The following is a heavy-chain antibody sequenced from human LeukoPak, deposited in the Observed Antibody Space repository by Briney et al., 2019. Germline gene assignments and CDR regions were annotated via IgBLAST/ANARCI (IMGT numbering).Heavy chain of an antibody. J-gene: IGHJ4*02. V-gene: IGHV3-21*01. CDR2: ISRSSSYI. D-gene: IGHD2-2*02. Sequence: GGSLRLSCAASGFTFSSYSMNWVRQAPGKGLEWVSYISRSSSYIYYADSVKGRFTISRDNAKNSLYLQMNSLRAGDTAVYYCARDIVVPAAIPDYWGQGTLVTVSS. CDR3: ARDIVVPAAIPDY. CDR1: GFTFSSYS.